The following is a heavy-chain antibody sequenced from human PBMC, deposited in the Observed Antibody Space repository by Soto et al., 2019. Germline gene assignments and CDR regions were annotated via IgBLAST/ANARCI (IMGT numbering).Heavy chain of an antibody. D-gene: IGHD3-22*01. CDR2: IIPIFGTA. J-gene: IGHJ5*02. V-gene: IGHV1-69*13. CDR1: GGTFSSYA. Sequence: GASVKVSCKASGGTFSSYAISWVRQAPGQGLEWVGGIIPIFGTANYAQKFQGRVTITADESTSTAYMELSSLRSEDTAVYYCARDVMGYDSIHNWFDPWGQGTLVTVSS. CDR3: ARDVMGYDSIHNWFDP.